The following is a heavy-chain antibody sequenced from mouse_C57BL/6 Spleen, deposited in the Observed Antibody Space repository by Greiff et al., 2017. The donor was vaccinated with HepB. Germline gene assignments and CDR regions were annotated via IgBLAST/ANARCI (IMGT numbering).Heavy chain of an antibody. Sequence: QVQLKESGPELVKPGASVKISCKASGYAFSSSWMNWVKQRPGKGLEWIGRIYPGDGDTNYNGKFKGKATLTADKSSSTAYMQLSSLTSEDSAVYVCARESFYGNDYWGQGTTLTVSS. D-gene: IGHD2-10*01. CDR2: IYPGDGDT. J-gene: IGHJ2*01. CDR1: GYAFSSSW. V-gene: IGHV1-82*01. CDR3: ARESFYGNDY.